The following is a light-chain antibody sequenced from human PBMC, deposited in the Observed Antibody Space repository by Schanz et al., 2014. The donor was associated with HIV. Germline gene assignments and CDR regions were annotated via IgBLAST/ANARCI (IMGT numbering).Light chain of an antibody. Sequence: QSVLTQPASVSGSPGQSITISCTGTSSDVRGYKYVSWYQQYPGKAPKLIIFDVDNRPSGVSWRFSASKSGNTASLTISGLQAEDEADYYCGSYSSGDSHWVFGGGTKLTVL. CDR2: DVD. CDR1: SSDVRGYKY. J-gene: IGLJ3*02. CDR3: GSYSSGDSHWV. V-gene: IGLV2-14*01.